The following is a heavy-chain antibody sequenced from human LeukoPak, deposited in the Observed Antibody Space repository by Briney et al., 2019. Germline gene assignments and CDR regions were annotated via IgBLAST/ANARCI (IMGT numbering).Heavy chain of an antibody. CDR3: ARDGVWDGDYGFGMDF. CDR2: AYSSVST. J-gene: IGHJ6*04. Sequence: NPSETLSLTCTVSGGSLSTYYWSWIRHPPGKGLEWIGYAYSSVSTKHNPSLKSRVTISLDTSKNQFSPKLSSVTAADTAVYYCARDGVWDGDYGFGMDFWGKGTTVTVSS. V-gene: IGHV4-59*01. CDR1: GGSLSTYY. D-gene: IGHD4-17*01.